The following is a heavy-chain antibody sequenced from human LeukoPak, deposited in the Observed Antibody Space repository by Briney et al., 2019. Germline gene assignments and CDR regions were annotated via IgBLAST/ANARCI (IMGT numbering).Heavy chain of an antibody. CDR2: IDRSSSTV. CDR3: ARAHLGIEGATDLDY. D-gene: IGHD1-26*01. CDR1: GFTFSSYN. V-gene: IGHV3-48*01. Sequence: RTGGSLRLSCAASGFTFSSYNMTWVRQAPGKGLEWVSYIDRSSSTVYYADSVKGRFTISRDNAKNSLYLQMNSLRAEDTAVYYCARAHLGIEGATDLDYWGQGTLVTVSS. J-gene: IGHJ4*02.